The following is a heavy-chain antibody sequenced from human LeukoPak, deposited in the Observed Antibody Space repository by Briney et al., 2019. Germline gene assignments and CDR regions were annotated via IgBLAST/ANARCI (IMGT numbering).Heavy chain of an antibody. CDR2: IYHTGST. J-gene: IGHJ4*02. D-gene: IGHD5-24*01. CDR3: ARVDDYNCLDY. V-gene: IGHV4-59*03. CDR1: GGSIRNYY. Sequence: PSETLSLTCTVSGGSIRNYYWSRIRQPPGKGLEWIGYIYHTGSTNYNPSLKSRVTISVDTSKNQFSLKLSSVTAADTAVYFCARVDDYNCLDYWGQGTLVTVSS.